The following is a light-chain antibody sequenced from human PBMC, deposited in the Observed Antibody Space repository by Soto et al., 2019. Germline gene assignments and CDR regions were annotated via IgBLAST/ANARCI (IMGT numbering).Light chain of an antibody. J-gene: IGKJ1*01. CDR3: QQTLSVPRT. Sequence: DLQMTQSPSSLSASVGDRVTITCRASQSINIYLNWYQQKAGEAPKLLIFAASTLQSGVPSRFSGDGVGTHFTLTISSLQPEDFATYYCQQTLSVPRTFGLGTKVDIK. CDR1: QSINIY. V-gene: IGKV1-39*01. CDR2: AAS.